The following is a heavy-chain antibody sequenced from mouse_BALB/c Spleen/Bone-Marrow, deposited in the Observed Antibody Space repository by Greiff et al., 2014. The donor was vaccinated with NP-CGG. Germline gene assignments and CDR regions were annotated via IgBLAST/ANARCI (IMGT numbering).Heavy chain of an antibody. CDR1: GYTFTSYW. V-gene: IGHV1-87*01. CDR2: IYPGDGDT. CDR3: ASQGDYGSFDY. Sequence: QVQLQQSGAELARPGASVKLSCKASGYTFTSYWMQWVKQRPGQGLEWIGAIYPGDGDTRYTQKFKGKATLTADKSSSTAYMQLSSLASEDSAVYYCASQGDYGSFDYWGQGTTLTLSS. J-gene: IGHJ2*01. D-gene: IGHD1-1*02.